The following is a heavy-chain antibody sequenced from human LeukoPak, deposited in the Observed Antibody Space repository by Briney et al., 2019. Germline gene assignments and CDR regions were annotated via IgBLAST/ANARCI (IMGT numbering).Heavy chain of an antibody. D-gene: IGHD1-26*01. CDR2: ICYDGSNK. V-gene: IGHV3-33*01. CDR1: GFTFSSYG. CDR3: ARDSSGSSYYYYYGMDV. Sequence: GGSLRLSCAASGFTFSSYGMHWVRQAPGKGLEWVSVICYDGSNKYYADSGKGRFTISRDNSKNTLYLQMNSLRAEDTAVYYCARDSSGSSYYYYYGMDVWGQGTTVTVSS. J-gene: IGHJ6*02.